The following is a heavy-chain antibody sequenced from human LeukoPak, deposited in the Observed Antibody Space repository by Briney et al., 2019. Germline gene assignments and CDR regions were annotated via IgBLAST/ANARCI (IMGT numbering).Heavy chain of an antibody. D-gene: IGHD5-18*01. CDR2: INHSGST. V-gene: IGHV4-34*01. J-gene: IGHJ4*02. CDR3: ARDRQTAMVRGQTRQVVVRPFDY. Sequence: PSETLSLTCAVYGGSFSGYYWSWIRQPPGKGLEWIGEINHSGSTNYNPSLKSRVTISVDTSKNQFSLKLSSVTAADTAVYDCARDRQTAMVRGQTRQVVVRPFDYWGQGTLVTVSS. CDR1: GGSFSGYY.